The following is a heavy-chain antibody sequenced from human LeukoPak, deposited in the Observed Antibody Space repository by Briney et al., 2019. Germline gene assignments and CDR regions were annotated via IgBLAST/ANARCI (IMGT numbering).Heavy chain of an antibody. D-gene: IGHD3-9*01. Sequence: GASVKVSCKASGYTFTGYYMHWVRQAPGQGLEWMGWINPNSGGTNYAQKFQGRVTMTRDTSISTAYMELSRLRSDDTAVYYCARDRYDILTGYYSFDYWGHGTLVTVSS. CDR1: GYTFTGYY. J-gene: IGHJ4*01. CDR3: ARDRYDILTGYYSFDY. CDR2: INPNSGGT. V-gene: IGHV1-2*02.